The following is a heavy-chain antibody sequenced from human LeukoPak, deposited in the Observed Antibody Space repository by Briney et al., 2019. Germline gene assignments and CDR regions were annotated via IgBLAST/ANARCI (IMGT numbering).Heavy chain of an antibody. CDR2: IYYSGST. CDR3: ARSIAAAECFDY. D-gene: IGHD6-13*01. J-gene: IGHJ4*02. CDR1: GGSISSGGYY. V-gene: IGHV4-31*03. Sequence: PSETLSLTCTVSGGSISSGGYYWSWIRQHPGKGLEWIGYIYYSGSTYYNPSLKSRVTISVDTSKNQFSLKLSSVTAADTAVYYCARSIAAAECFDYWGQGTLVTASS.